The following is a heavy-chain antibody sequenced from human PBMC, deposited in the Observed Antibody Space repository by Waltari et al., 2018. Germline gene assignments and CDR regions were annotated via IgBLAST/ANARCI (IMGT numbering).Heavy chain of an antibody. CDR3: ARDRGRGLCLYS. J-gene: IGHJ4*02. Sequence: GWVRHPPGGGLEGRGQVRGDGKSNYNPAFASRITVSLDAYNYEFPLTVTSATAADTAVYYCARDRGRGLCLYSWGPGTLVTVSP. V-gene: IGHV4-34*10. CDR2: VRGDGKS. D-gene: IGHD2-15*01.